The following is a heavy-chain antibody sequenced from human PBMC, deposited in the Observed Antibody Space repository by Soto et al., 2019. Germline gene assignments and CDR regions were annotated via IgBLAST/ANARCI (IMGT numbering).Heavy chain of an antibody. CDR1: GGSFSGYY. CDR2: INHGGST. Sequence: SETLSLTCAVYGGSFSGYYWSWIRQPPGKGLEWIGEINHGGSTNYNPPLKSRVTMSVDTSKNHFSLELSSVTAADTAIYYCARAPPTFGEFQFDFWGQGTLVTVSS. D-gene: IGHD3-10*01. CDR3: ARAPPTFGEFQFDF. J-gene: IGHJ4*02. V-gene: IGHV4-34*01.